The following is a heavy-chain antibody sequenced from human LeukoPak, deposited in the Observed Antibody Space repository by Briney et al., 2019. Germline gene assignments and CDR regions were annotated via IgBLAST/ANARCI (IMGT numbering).Heavy chain of an antibody. J-gene: IGHJ4*02. CDR2: INHSGST. Sequence: SETLSLTCAVYGGSFSGYYWSWIRQPPGKGLEWIGEINHSGSTNYNPSLKSRVTISVDTSKNQFSLKLSSVTAADTAVYYCARGAKRPSRAAAGSRATYYFDYWGQGTLVTVPS. D-gene: IGHD6-13*01. CDR1: GGSFSGYY. V-gene: IGHV4-34*01. CDR3: ARGAKRPSRAAAGSRATYYFDY.